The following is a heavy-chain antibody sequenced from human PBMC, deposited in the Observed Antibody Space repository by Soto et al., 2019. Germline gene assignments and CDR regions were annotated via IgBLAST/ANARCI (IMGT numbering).Heavy chain of an antibody. Sequence: PGGSLRLSCAASGFTFSSYAMSWVRQAPGKGLEWVSAISGSGGSTYYADSVKGRFTISRDNSKNTLYLQMNSLRAEDTAVYYCVKGGNYYDSSGYPPGASDYWGQGTLVTVSS. D-gene: IGHD3-22*01. CDR1: GFTFSSYA. J-gene: IGHJ4*02. CDR2: ISGSGGST. V-gene: IGHV3-23*01. CDR3: VKGGNYYDSSGYPPGASDY.